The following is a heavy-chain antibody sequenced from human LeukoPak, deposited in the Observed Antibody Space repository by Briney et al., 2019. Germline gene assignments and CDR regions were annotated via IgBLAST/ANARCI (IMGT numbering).Heavy chain of an antibody. CDR1: GYSFTNYW. J-gene: IGHJ4*02. D-gene: IGHD6-19*01. CDR2: IYPSDSGT. V-gene: IGHV5-51*01. Sequence: GESLQISCKGSGYSFTNYWIGWARQMPGKGLGWMGIIYPSDSGTRYNPSFQGQVTISADKFISTAYLQWTSLKASDTAMYYCARRDSGWSLFDYWGQGTRITVSS. CDR3: ARRDSGWSLFDY.